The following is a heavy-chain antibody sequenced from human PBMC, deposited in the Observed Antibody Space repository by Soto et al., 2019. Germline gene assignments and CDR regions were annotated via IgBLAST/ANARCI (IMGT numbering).Heavy chain of an antibody. V-gene: IGHV4-34*02. CDR1: GGSLSESY. J-gene: IGHJ4*02. CDR2: INQSGST. CDR3: AKNFDS. Sequence: QVQLQQWGAGLLKPSETLSLTCTVYGGSLSESYWSWIRQPPGKGLEWIGDINQSGSTNYSQSLKSRVTISVDTSKNQFSLKLTSVTAAYRSVYYCAKNFDSWGQGILVTVSS.